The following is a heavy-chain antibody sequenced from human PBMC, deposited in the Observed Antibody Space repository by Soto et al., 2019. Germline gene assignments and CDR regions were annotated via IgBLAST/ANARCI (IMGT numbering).Heavy chain of an antibody. Sequence: ASVKVSCTASGYTFTCYYMHWVRQAPGQGLEWMGWINPNSGGTNYAQKFQGWVTMTRDTSISTAYMELSRLRSDDTAVYYCARGAVYPLWYYGMDVWGQGTTVTSP. J-gene: IGHJ6*02. CDR3: ARGAVYPLWYYGMDV. D-gene: IGHD2-2*02. CDR1: GYTFTCYY. CDR2: INPNSGGT. V-gene: IGHV1-2*04.